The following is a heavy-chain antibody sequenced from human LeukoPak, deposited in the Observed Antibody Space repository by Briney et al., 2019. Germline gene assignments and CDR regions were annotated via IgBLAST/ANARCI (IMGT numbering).Heavy chain of an antibody. V-gene: IGHV4-59*01. CDR3: ARGRTDAAVAGNFVS. CDR1: GASIISYY. J-gene: IGHJ4*02. D-gene: IGHD6-19*01. Sequence: PSETLSLTCTVSGASIISYYWSWIRQPPGKGLEWVGYIYYSGGANYNPSLKGRATVSLDTSKNQFFLNLASVAAADSAVYYCARGRTDAAVAGNFVSWGQGTLVTVSS. CDR2: IYYSGGA.